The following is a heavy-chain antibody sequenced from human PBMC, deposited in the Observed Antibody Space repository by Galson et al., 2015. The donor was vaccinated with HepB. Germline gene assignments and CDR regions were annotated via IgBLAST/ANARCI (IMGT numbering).Heavy chain of an antibody. Sequence: SLRLSCAASGFTFGDYAMSWVRQAPGKGLEWVGFIRSKAYGGTTEYAASVKGRFTISRDDSKSIAYLQMNSLKTEDTAVYYCTRGYCSSTSCYNGMDVWGQGTTVTVSS. CDR1: GFTFGDYA. CDR2: IRSKAYGGTT. J-gene: IGHJ6*02. V-gene: IGHV3-49*04. CDR3: TRGYCSSTSCYNGMDV. D-gene: IGHD2-2*02.